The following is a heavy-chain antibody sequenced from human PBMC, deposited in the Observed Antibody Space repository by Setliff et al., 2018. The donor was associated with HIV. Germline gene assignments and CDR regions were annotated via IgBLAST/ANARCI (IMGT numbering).Heavy chain of an antibody. CDR1: GGSISSYY. V-gene: IGHV4-59*01. CDR2: IYYSWST. D-gene: IGHD3-16*02. Sequence: PSETLSLTCTASGGSISSYYWSWIRQPPGKGLEWIGYIYYSWSTNYNPSLKTRVTISVDTSKNQFSLKLSSVTAADTAVYYCARATYYDYVWGSYRPYYMDVWGKGTTVTVSS. CDR3: ARATYYDYVWGSYRPYYMDV. J-gene: IGHJ6*03.